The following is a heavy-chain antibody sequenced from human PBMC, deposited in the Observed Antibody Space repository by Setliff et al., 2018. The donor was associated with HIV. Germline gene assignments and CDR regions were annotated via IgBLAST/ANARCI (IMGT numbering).Heavy chain of an antibody. CDR3: ARAQSWSGGPYYFDN. CDR1: GYTFTSYD. Sequence: ASVKVSCKASGYTFTSYDINWVRQATGQGLEWMGWMNPNSGDTGYAQKFQGRVTMTRNTSISTAYMDLSSLRFEDTAVYYCARAQSWSGGPYYFDNWGQGTLVTVSS. V-gene: IGHV1-8*02. D-gene: IGHD3-3*01. J-gene: IGHJ4*02. CDR2: MNPNSGDT.